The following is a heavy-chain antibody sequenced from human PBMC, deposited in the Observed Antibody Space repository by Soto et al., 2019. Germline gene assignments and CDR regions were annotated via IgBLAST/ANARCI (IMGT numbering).Heavy chain of an antibody. CDR3: AMEMSAAGTGGFAP. D-gene: IGHD6-13*01. Sequence: QVQLVQSGAEVKKPGASVKVSCKASGYTFTSYDITWVRQATGQGLEWMGWMNPNSGNTGYAQKFQGRVTMTRNTAISTAYMELSSLRSEDTAVYYCAMEMSAAGTGGFAPWCQGTLVTVSS. CDR1: GYTFTSYD. CDR2: MNPNSGNT. V-gene: IGHV1-8*01. J-gene: IGHJ5*02.